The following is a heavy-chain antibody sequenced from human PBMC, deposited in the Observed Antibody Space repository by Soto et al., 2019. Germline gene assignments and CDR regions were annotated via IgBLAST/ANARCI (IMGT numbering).Heavy chain of an antibody. Sequence: QLQLQESGPGLVKPSETLSLTCTVSGDSISSRGSYWGWIRQSPGKGREWIGTISYSGSTYYNPSIKSRVTISVDTHKNQFSLMLFSATAADAAVYFCARQITVLRSYYYYGMDVWGQGTTVTVSS. J-gene: IGHJ6*02. CDR3: ARQITVLRSYYYYGMDV. V-gene: IGHV4-39*01. D-gene: IGHD3-10*01. CDR2: ISYSGST. CDR1: GDSISSRGSY.